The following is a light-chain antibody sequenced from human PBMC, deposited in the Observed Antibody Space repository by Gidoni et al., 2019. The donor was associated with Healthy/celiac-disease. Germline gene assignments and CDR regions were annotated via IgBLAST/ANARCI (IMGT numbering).Light chain of an antibody. CDR2: GAS. J-gene: IGKJ3*01. Sequence: EIMMTHSPATLSVSPGERATLSCRASQSVSSNLAWYQQKPGQAPRLIIYGASARATGIPARFSGSGSGTEFSLTISSLQSEDFAVYYCQQYNNWPPITFGPGTKVDIK. V-gene: IGKV3-15*01. CDR1: QSVSSN. CDR3: QQYNNWPPIT.